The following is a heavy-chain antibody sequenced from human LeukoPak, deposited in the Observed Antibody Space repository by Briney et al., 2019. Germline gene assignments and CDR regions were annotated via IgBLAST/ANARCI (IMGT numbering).Heavy chain of an antibody. D-gene: IGHD2-8*01. CDR1: GFTFSNAW. V-gene: IGHV3-15*04. J-gene: IGHJ6*02. CDR2: IERTADGGTT. CDR3: TTGVYYYYATDV. Sequence: GGSLRLSCAASGFTFSNAWMTWVRQAPGGGLEWVGRIERTADGGTTDYAAPVRGRITMSRDDSKNTLYLQMNSLKTEDTAVYYCTTGVYYYYATDVWGQGTTVTVSS.